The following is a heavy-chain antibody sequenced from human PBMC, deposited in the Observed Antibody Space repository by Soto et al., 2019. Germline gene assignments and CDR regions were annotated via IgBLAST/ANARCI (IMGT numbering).Heavy chain of an antibody. CDR2: INPNSGGT. CDR1: GYTFTGQF. V-gene: IGHV1-2*02. CDR3: ARDDGGAGAPFDY. Sequence: ASVKVSCKASGYTFTGQFMHWVRQAPGQGLEWMGWINPNSGGTNYAQKFQGRVTMTRDTSISTAYMELRRLRSDDTAVYYCARDDGGAGAPFDYWGQGTLVTVPS. D-gene: IGHD1-26*01. J-gene: IGHJ4*02.